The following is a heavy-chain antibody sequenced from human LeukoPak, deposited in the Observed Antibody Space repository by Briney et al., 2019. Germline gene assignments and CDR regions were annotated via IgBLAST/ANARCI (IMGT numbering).Heavy chain of an antibody. J-gene: IGHJ4*02. CDR3: AKDLRFLEIPSFDY. Sequence: PGGSLRLSCAASGFTVSSNYMSWVRQAPGKGLEWVSAISGSGGSTYYADSVKGRFTISRDNSKNTLYLQMNSLRAEDTAVYYCAKDLRFLEIPSFDYWGQGTLVTVSS. D-gene: IGHD3-3*01. CDR1: GFTVSSNY. CDR2: ISGSGGST. V-gene: IGHV3-23*01.